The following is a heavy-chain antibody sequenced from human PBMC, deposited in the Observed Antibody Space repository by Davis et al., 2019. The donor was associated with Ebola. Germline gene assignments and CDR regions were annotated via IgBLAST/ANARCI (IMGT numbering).Heavy chain of an antibody. V-gene: IGHV4-59*01. J-gene: IGHJ3*02. CDR3: AREISGRVLAAAATDAFDI. CDR1: GGSISSYY. D-gene: IGHD6-13*01. CDR2: IYYSGST. Sequence: PSETLSLTCTVSGGSISSYYWSWIRQPPGKGLEWIGYIYYSGSTNYNPSLKSRVTISVDTSKNQFSLKLSSVTAADTAVYYCAREISGRVLAAAATDAFDIWGQGTMVTVSS.